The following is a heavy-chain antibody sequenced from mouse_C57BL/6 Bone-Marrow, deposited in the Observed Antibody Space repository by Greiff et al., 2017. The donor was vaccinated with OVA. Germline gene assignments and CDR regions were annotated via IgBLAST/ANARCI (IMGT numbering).Heavy chain of an antibody. Sequence: EVKVEESGTVLARPGASVKMSCKTSGYTFTSYWMHWVKQRPGQGLEWIGAIYPGNSDTSYNQKFKGKAKLTAVTSASTAYMELSSLTNEDSAVYYCTRSITTVVRFDYWGQGTTLTVSS. J-gene: IGHJ2*01. D-gene: IGHD1-1*01. CDR1: GYTFTSYW. V-gene: IGHV1-5*01. CDR2: IYPGNSDT. CDR3: TRSITTVVRFDY.